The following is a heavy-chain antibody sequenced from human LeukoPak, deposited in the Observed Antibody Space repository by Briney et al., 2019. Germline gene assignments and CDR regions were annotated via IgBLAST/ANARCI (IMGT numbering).Heavy chain of an antibody. CDR3: ARGDYGETPFDY. J-gene: IGHJ4*02. Sequence: ASVKVSCKASGYTFTGYYMTWVRQAPGQGLEWMGWIIPILGIANYAQKFQGRVTITADKSTSTAYMELSSLRSEDTAVYYCARGDYGETPFDYWGQGTLVTVSS. CDR1: GYTFTGYY. V-gene: IGHV1-69*10. D-gene: IGHD4-17*01. CDR2: IIPILGIA.